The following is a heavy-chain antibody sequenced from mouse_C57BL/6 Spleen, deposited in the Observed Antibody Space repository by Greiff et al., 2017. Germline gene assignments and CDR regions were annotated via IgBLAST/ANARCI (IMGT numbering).Heavy chain of an antibody. CDR3: ARSDGYSAFDD. CDR1: GYTFTDYN. J-gene: IGHJ2*01. D-gene: IGHD2-3*01. Sequence: VQLQQSGPELVKPGASVKIPCKASGYTFTDYNMDWVKQSPGKSLEWIGDINPNNGGTIYNQKFKGKATLTVDKSSSTAYMELRSLTSEDTAVYYCARSDGYSAFDDWGQGTTLTVSS. CDR2: INPNNGGT. V-gene: IGHV1-18*01.